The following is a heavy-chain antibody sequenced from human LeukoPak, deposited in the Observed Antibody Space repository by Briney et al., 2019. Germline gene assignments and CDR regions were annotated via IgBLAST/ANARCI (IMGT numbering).Heavy chain of an antibody. CDR2: ISYDGSNK. D-gene: IGHD3-3*01. CDR1: GLTFSSYA. V-gene: IGHV3-30*01. J-gene: IGHJ5*02. Sequence: PGRSLRLSCAASGLTFSSYAMHWVRQAPGKGLEWVAVISYDGSNKYYADSVKGRFTISRDNSKNTLYLQMNSLRAEDTAVYYCARGYDFWSGYYLSNWFDPWGQGTLVTVSS. CDR3: ARGYDFWSGYYLSNWFDP.